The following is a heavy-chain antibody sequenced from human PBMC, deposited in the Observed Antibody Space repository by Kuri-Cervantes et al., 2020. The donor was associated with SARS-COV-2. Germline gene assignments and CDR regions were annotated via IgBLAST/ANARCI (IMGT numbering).Heavy chain of an antibody. Sequence: ETLSLTCAASGFTFSSYSMNWVRQAPGKGLEWVSYISSSSSTIYYADSVKGRFTISRDNAKNPLYLQMNSLRDEDTAVYYCAAYCTNGVCLTYYYYGMDVWGQGTTVTVSS. CDR3: AAYCTNGVCLTYYYYGMDV. J-gene: IGHJ6*02. CDR2: ISSSSSTI. D-gene: IGHD2-8*01. V-gene: IGHV3-48*02. CDR1: GFTFSSYS.